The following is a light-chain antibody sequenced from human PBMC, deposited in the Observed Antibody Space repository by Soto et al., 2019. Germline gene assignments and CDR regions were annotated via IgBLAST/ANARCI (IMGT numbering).Light chain of an antibody. V-gene: IGKV1-39*01. CDR2: AAF. J-gene: IGKJ2*01. CDR3: QQSYSTPYT. CDR1: QSISSY. Sequence: DIQMTQSPSSLSASVGDRVTITCRASQSISSYLNWYQQKPGKAPKLLIYAAFSLQSGVPSRFSGSGSGTDFTLTISSLQPEDFATYYCQQSYSTPYTFGHGTKLDIK.